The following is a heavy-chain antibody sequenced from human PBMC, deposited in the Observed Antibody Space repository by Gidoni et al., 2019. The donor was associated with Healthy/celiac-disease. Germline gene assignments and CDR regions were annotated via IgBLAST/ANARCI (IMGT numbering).Heavy chain of an antibody. CDR2: INHSGST. D-gene: IGHD2-8*02. CDR1: GGSFSGYY. J-gene: IGHJ4*02. Sequence: QVQLQQWGAGLLKPSEPLSLTCAVDGGSFSGYYWSWFRQPPGKGLEWIGEINHSGSTNYNPSLKSRVTISVETSKNQFSLKLSSVTAADTAVYYCARAWIPVVYAIHYFDYWGQGTLVTVSS. CDR3: ARAWIPVVYAIHYFDY. V-gene: IGHV4-34*01.